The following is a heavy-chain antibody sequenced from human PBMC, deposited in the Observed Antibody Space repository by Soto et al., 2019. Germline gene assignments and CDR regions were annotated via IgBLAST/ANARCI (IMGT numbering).Heavy chain of an antibody. V-gene: IGHV3-23*01. Sequence: PGGSVRLSCAASGFTFSSYAMSCVRQAPGKGLEWVSGISGSGGSTYYADCVKGRFTISRDNSKNTLYLQMNSLRAEDTAVYYCAKDLTSGISVLDYWAQGTLVPVSS. CDR1: GFTFSSYA. CDR3: AKDLTSGISVLDY. D-gene: IGHD3-3*01. J-gene: IGHJ4*02. CDR2: ISGSGGST.